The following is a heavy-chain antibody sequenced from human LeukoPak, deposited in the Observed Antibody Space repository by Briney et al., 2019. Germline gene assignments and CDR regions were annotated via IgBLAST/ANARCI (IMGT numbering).Heavy chain of an antibody. V-gene: IGHV3-73*01. CDR3: TRSYVDPYYYYYMDV. CDR1: GFTFSGSA. D-gene: IGHD3-16*01. J-gene: IGHJ6*03. Sequence: GGSLRLSCAASGFTFSGSAMHWVRQASGKGLEWVGRIRSKANSYATAYAASVKGRFTISRDDSKNTAYLQMNSLKTEDTAVYYCTRSYVDPYYYYYMDVWAKGPRSPSP. CDR2: IRSKANSYAT.